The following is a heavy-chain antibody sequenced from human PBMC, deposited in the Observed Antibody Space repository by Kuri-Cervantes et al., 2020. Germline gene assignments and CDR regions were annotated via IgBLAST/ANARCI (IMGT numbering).Heavy chain of an antibody. J-gene: IGHJ6*02. V-gene: IGHV3-30-3*01. CDR3: VMVRGVILTNYYGMDV. CDR2: ISYDGSNK. D-gene: IGHD3-10*01. Sequence: GESLKISCVGSGFTFSNYAMTWVRQAPGKGLEWVAVISYDGSNKYYADSVKGRFTISRDNSKNTLYLQMNSLRAEDTAVYYCVMVRGVILTNYYGMDVWGQGTTVTVSS. CDR1: GFTFSNYA.